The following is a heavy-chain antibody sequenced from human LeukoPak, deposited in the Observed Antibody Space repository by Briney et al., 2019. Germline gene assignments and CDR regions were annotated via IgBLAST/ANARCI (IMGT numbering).Heavy chain of an antibody. J-gene: IGHJ3*02. CDR3: AKSPSVWYFRVGAFDI. Sequence: GGSLRLSCAASGFTFDDYAMHWVRQAPGKGLEWVSGISWNSGSIGYADSVKGRFTISRDNAKNSLYLQMNSLRAEDTALYYCAKSPSVWYFRVGAFDIWGQGTMVTVSS. V-gene: IGHV3-9*01. CDR2: ISWNSGSI. D-gene: IGHD6-19*01. CDR1: GFTFDDYA.